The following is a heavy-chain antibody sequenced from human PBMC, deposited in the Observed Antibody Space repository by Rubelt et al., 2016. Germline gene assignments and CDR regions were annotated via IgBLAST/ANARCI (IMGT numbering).Heavy chain of an antibody. CDR1: GYSISSGYY. V-gene: IGHV4-38-2*02. CDR2: IYYSGNT. Sequence: QVQLQESGPGLVKPSETLSLTCTVSGYSISSGYYWGWVRQPPGKGLEWIANIYYSGNTYYNPSLKSRVTISGDTSKSQFSLKLRSVTAADPAVYYCARTTGSNWFWGQGTLVTVSS. J-gene: IGHJ4*02. D-gene: IGHD1-26*01. CDR3: ARTTGSNWF.